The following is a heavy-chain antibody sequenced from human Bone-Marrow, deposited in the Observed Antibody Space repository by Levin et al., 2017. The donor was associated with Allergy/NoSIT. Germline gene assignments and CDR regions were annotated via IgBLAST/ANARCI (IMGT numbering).Heavy chain of an antibody. CDR2: ISYDGSNK. D-gene: IGHD6-6*01. Sequence: GESLKISCAASGFTFSSYGMHWVRQAPGKGLEWVAVISYDGSNKYYADSVKGRFTISRDNSKNTLYLQMNSLRAEDTAVYYCAKVGYPPTARSYYFDYWGQGTLVTVSS. CDR1: GFTFSSYG. J-gene: IGHJ4*02. V-gene: IGHV3-30*18. CDR3: AKVGYPPTARSYYFDY.